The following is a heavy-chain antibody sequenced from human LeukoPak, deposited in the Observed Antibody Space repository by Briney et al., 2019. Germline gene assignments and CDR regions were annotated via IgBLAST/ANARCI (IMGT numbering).Heavy chain of an antibody. Sequence: ASVKVSCKASGYTFSSFAVSRVRQAPGQGLEWMGRIIPLFGTADYAQRYQGRVTISADNSLNTAYLELSSLTSEDTAVYYCASPYDYGDHYLDALHIWGQGTIATVSS. J-gene: IGHJ3*02. CDR3: ASPYDYGDHYLDALHI. D-gene: IGHD4-17*01. V-gene: IGHV1-69*06. CDR2: IIPLFGTA. CDR1: GYTFSSFA.